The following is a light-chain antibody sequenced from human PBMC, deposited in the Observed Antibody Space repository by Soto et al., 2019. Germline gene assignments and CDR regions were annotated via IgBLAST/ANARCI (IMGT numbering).Light chain of an antibody. Sequence: EVVMTQSPATLSLSPGERATLSCRASQSVSTNLAWYQQKPGQAPRVLIYGASTRATGIPARFSGSGSGTEFTLTISSLESEDFAVYYCQEYNNWPLLFGAGTKVDIK. V-gene: IGKV3-15*01. CDR2: GAS. CDR1: QSVSTN. J-gene: IGKJ3*01. CDR3: QEYNNWPLL.